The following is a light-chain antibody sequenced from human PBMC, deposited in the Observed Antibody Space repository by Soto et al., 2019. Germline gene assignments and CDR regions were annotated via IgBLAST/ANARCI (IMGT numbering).Light chain of an antibody. V-gene: IGKV3-11*01. CDR3: QQRRDWPPIT. CDR1: QSVSTF. CDR2: NAS. Sequence: VLTLSARTRFLWLGGIDFACFRTSQSVSTFLAWFQQKPGQPPRLLIYNASNRTTGIPARFSGSVSGTDFTLTISSLQPEDFAVYYCQQRRDWPPITFGQGTRLEIK. J-gene: IGKJ5*01.